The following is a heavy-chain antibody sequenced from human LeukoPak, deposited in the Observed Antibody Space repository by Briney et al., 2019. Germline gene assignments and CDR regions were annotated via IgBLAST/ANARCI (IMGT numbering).Heavy chain of an antibody. D-gene: IGHD6-19*01. J-gene: IGHJ4*02. CDR1: GGSISSGGYY. CDR3: ARTYSSGWPFDY. Sequence: SETLSLTCTVSGGSISSGGYYWSWIRQHSGKGLEWIGYIYYSGSTYYNPSLKSRVTISVDTSKNQFSLKLSSVTAADTAVYYCARTYSSGWPFDYWGQGTLVTVSS. V-gene: IGHV4-31*03. CDR2: IYYSGST.